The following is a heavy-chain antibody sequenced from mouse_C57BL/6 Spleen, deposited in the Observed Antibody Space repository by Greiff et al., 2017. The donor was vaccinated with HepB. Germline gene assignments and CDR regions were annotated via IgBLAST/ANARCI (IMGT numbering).Heavy chain of an antibody. CDR1: GYAFTNYL. D-gene: IGHD6-2*01. V-gene: IGHV1-54*01. CDR3: ARKLVLRVRDAMDY. Sequence: QVQLQQSGAELVRPGTSVKVSCKASGYAFTNYLIEWVKQRPGQGLEWIGVINPGSGGTNYNEKFKGKATLTADKSSSTAYMQLSSLTSEDSAVYFCARKLVLRVRDAMDYWGQGTSVTVSS. J-gene: IGHJ4*01. CDR2: INPGSGGT.